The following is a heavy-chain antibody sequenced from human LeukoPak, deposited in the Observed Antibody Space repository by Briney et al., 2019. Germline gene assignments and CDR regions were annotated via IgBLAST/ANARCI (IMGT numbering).Heavy chain of an antibody. V-gene: IGHV4-30-4*01. CDR2: IYYSGST. J-gene: IGHJ4*02. CDR1: GGSISRGDYY. Sequence: PSETLSLTCTVSGGSISRGDYYWSWIRQPPGTGLEWIGYIYYSGSTYYNPSLKSRVTISVDTSKNQFSLKLSSVTAADTAAYYCARENSNLNFDYWGQGTLVTVSS. D-gene: IGHD4-11*01. CDR3: ARENSNLNFDY.